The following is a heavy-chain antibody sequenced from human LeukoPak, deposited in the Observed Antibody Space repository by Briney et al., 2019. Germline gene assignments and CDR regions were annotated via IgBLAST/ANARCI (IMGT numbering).Heavy chain of an antibody. CDR3: ARGVVAAAGRTFDF. Sequence: LEALSLTCTVSGDSFSYAYGSWIRQTPGEGLEWSGYIYNSGSTSYNPSLRSRVTISLDTSKNQFSLKLSSVTAADTAIYYCARGVVAAAGRTFDFWGQGTLVTVSS. V-gene: IGHV4-59*01. J-gene: IGHJ4*02. D-gene: IGHD6-13*01. CDR1: GDSFSYAY. CDR2: IYNSGST.